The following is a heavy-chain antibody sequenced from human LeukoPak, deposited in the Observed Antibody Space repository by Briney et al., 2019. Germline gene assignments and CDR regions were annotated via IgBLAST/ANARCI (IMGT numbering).Heavy chain of an antibody. CDR2: INHSGST. D-gene: IGHD4-17*01. V-gene: IGHV4-34*01. J-gene: IGHJ3*02. CDR3: RRNGDYVSWEVDAFDI. CDR1: GGSFSGCY. Sequence: SETLSLTCAVYGGSFSGCYWSWIRQPPGKGLEWIGEINHSGSTNYNPSLKSRVTISVDTSKNQFTLKLSSVTAADTAVYYCRRNGDYVSWEVDAFDIWGQGTMVTVSS.